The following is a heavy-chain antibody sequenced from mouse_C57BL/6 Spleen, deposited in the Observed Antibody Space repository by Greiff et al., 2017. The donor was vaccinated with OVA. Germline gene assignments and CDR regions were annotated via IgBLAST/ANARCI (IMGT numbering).Heavy chain of an antibody. Sequence: EVKLQQSGPELVKPGASVKISCKASGYSFTDYNMNWVKQSNGKSLEWIGVINPNYGTTSYNQKFKGKATLTVDQSSSTAYMQLNSLTSEDSAVYYCARKVTTVVAEYFDVWGTGTTVTVSS. CDR2: INPNYGTT. V-gene: IGHV1-39*01. CDR1: GYSFTDYN. CDR3: ARKVTTVVAEYFDV. J-gene: IGHJ1*03. D-gene: IGHD1-1*01.